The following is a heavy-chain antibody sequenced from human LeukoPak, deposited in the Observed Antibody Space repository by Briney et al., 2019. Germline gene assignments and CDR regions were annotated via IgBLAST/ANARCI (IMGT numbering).Heavy chain of an antibody. J-gene: IGHJ4*02. CDR2: ISSSGSTI. V-gene: IGHV3-48*03. D-gene: IGHD3-3*01. CDR3: ARALYYDFWFDY. CDR1: GFTFSSYE. Sequence: PGESLRLSCAASGFTFSSYEMNWVRQAPGKGLEWVSYISSSGSTIYYADSVKGRFTISRDNAKNSLYLQMNSLRAEDTAVYYCARALYYDFWFDYWGQGTLVTVSS.